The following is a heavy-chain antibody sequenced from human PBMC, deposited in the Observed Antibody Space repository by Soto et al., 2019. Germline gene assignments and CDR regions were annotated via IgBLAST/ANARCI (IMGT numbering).Heavy chain of an antibody. CDR1: GYTFTSYY. CDR3: ARDYAPVAGTHYYGMDV. CDR2: INPSGGST. D-gene: IGHD6-19*01. Sequence: QVQLVQSGAEVKKPGASVKVSCKASGYTFTSYYMHWVRQAPGQGLEWMGIINPSGGSTSYAQKFQGRVTMTRXXSXSXXYRELSSLRSEDTAVYYCARDYAPVAGTHYYGMDVWGQGTTVTVSS. J-gene: IGHJ6*02. V-gene: IGHV1-46*01.